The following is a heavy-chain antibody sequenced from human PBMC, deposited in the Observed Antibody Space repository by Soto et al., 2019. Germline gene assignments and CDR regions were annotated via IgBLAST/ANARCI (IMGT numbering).Heavy chain of an antibody. Sequence: GGSLRLSCAASGFTFSTYAMSWVRQAPGKGLEWVSGITSYGDTTYYADSVKGRFSISRDNSKNTLYLQMNGLRVEDTAVYYCANSPTTVAGTNYYFDYWGQGTLVTVSS. CDR2: ITSYGDTT. CDR3: ANSPTTVAGTNYYFDY. CDR1: GFTFSTYA. D-gene: IGHD6-19*01. J-gene: IGHJ4*02. V-gene: IGHV3-23*01.